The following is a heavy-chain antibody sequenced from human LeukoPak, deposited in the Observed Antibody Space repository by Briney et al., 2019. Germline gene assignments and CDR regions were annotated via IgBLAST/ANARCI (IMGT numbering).Heavy chain of an antibody. D-gene: IGHD2-8*02. V-gene: IGHV3-21*01. CDR3: ARSFCTSVSCPKGHYYYVMDG. J-gene: IGHJ6*02. CDR2: ISTGGDNT. CDR1: GFTFSRYA. Sequence: GGSLRLSCAASGFTFSRYAMNWVRQAPEKGLEWVSYISTGGDNTFYADSLKGRFTVSRDNAKNSLFLQMDSLRAEDTAVYYCARSFCTSVSCPKGHYYYVMDGWGQGTTVTVSS.